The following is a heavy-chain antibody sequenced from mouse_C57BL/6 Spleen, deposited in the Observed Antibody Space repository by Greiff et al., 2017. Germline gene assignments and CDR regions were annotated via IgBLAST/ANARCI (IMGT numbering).Heavy chain of an antibody. J-gene: IGHJ3*01. V-gene: IGHV1-42*01. CDR1: GYSFTGYY. CDR3: ARSEPFAY. CDR2: INPSTGGT. Sequence: EVQRVESGPELVKPGASVKISCKASGYSFTGYYMNWVKQSPEKSLEWIGEINPSTGGTTYNQKFKAKATLTVDKSSSTAYMQLKSLTSEDSAVYYCARSEPFAYWGQGTLVTVSA.